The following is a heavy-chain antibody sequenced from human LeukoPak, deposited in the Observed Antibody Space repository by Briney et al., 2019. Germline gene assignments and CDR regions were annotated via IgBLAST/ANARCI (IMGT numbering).Heavy chain of an antibody. Sequence: SETLSLTCTVSGGSISSYYWSWIRQPPGKGLEWIGYIYYSGSTNYNPSLKSRVTISVDTSKNQFSLKLSSVTAEDTAVYYCARDRVAGVVDYWGQGTLVTVSS. D-gene: IGHD2-15*01. CDR3: ARDRVAGVVDY. CDR1: GGSISSYY. CDR2: IYYSGST. V-gene: IGHV4-59*01. J-gene: IGHJ4*02.